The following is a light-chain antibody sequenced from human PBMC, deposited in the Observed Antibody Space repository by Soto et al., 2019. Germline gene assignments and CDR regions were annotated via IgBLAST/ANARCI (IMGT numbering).Light chain of an antibody. Sequence: QSALTQPASVSGSPGQSITISCTGTSSDVGSYNLVSWYQQHPGKAPKLMIYEGSKRPSGVSNRFSGSKSGNTASLTISGLQADDEADYYCCSYAGSSTYVFGTGTKLTFL. CDR1: SSDVGSYNL. V-gene: IGLV2-23*01. J-gene: IGLJ1*01. CDR2: EGS. CDR3: CSYAGSSTYV.